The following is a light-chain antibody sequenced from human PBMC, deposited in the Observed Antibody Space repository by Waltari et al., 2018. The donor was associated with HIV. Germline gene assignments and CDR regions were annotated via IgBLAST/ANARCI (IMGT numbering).Light chain of an antibody. J-gene: IGLJ3*02. CDR2: GQN. CDR3: NSRASSGKHRV. Sequence: SSELTQDPAVSVALGQTVRITCQGDSLSSYYASWNQQKPGKAPVVFIYGQNIRPSVIPDRFSGASYGHTASLTLIGAQAEDEADYYCNSRASSGKHRVFGVGTKLTVL. CDR1: SLSSYY. V-gene: IGLV3-19*01.